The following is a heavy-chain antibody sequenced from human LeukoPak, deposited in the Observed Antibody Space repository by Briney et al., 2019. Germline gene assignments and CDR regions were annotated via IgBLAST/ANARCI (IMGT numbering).Heavy chain of an antibody. V-gene: IGHV3-7*01. CDR2: INQDGSEK. Sequence: PGGSLRLSCAASGFTFSNYWMSWVRQAPGKGLEWVANINQDGSEKYYVDSVKGRFTISRDNAKNSLYLQLNSLRAEDTAVYYCARHIGLVAPDGFDFWGQGTMVTVSS. CDR1: GFTFSNYW. CDR3: ARHIGLVAPDGFDF. D-gene: IGHD2-8*02. J-gene: IGHJ3*01.